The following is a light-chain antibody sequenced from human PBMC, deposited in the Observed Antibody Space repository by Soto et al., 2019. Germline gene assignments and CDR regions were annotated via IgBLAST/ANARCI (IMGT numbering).Light chain of an antibody. J-gene: IGLJ1*01. V-gene: IGLV2-14*01. CDR2: SVS. Sequence: QSALTQPASVSGSPGQSITISCSGTSSDIGAYDHVAWFQQFPGKTPKLIIYSVSNRPSGVSYRFSGSKSGNTASLTISGLQAEDEADYYCISYTVSRSYVFGTGTKVPVL. CDR3: ISYTVSRSYV. CDR1: SSDIGAYDH.